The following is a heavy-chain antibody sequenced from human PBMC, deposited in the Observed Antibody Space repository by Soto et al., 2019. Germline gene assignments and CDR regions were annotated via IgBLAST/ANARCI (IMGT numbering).Heavy chain of an antibody. D-gene: IGHD3-10*01. CDR3: AGALLPFAALLGMDV. Sequence: QVQLVESGGGVVQPGRSLRLSCAASGFTFSSYGMHWVRQAPGKGLEWVAVIWYDGSNKYYADSVKGRFPISRDNSKTPRYLQLYSLRAEDTAVYYCAGALLPFAALLGMDVWGQGTTLPVSS. V-gene: IGHV3-33*01. CDR1: GFTFSSYG. CDR2: IWYDGSNK. J-gene: IGHJ6*02.